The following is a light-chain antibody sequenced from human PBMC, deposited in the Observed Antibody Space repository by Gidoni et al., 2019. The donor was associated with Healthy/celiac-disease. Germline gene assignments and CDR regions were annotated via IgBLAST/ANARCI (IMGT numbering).Light chain of an antibody. CDR3: QQRSNWPPSRA. Sequence: DIVLTQSPATLSLSPGERATLSCRASQSVSRYLAWYQQKPGQAPRLLIYDASNRATGIPARFSGSGSGTDFTLTISSLEPEDFAVYYCQQRSNWPPSRAFXGXTKVEIK. CDR2: DAS. J-gene: IGKJ4*01. V-gene: IGKV3-11*01. CDR1: QSVSRY.